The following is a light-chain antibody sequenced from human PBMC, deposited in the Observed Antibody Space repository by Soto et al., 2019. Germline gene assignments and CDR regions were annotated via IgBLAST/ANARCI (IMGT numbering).Light chain of an antibody. CDR1: TSNIGSNY. Sequence: QSLLTQPPSASGTPGQTISISCSGSTSNIGSNYVYWYQQLPGTAPKLLIYSNNERPSGVPDRFSGSKSGTSASLAISGPRSEDEADYYCASWDDSLSGLVFGGGTKLTVL. CDR2: SNN. J-gene: IGLJ2*01. CDR3: ASWDDSLSGLV. V-gene: IGLV1-47*02.